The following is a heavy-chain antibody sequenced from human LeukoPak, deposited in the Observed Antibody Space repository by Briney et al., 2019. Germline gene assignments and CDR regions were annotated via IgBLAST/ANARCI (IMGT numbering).Heavy chain of an antibody. J-gene: IGHJ4*02. CDR1: GFTFTNYW. CDR3: ARDNWDLIDY. V-gene: IGHV3-74*01. D-gene: IGHD7-27*01. CDR2: INSDGITT. Sequence: GGSLRLSCAATGFTFTNYWMHWVRQAPGKGLVWVSRINSDGITTRYADSVKGRFTISRDNARNTLYLQMNSVRAEDTAVYYCARDNWDLIDYWGQGTLVTVSS.